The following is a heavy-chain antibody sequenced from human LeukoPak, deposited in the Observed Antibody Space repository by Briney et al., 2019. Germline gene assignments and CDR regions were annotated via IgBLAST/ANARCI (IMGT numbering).Heavy chain of an antibody. CDR2: MYTSGSA. Sequence: SETLSLTCTGSGVSISSGSYYWRWLRQPAGKGLEWIARMYTSGSANYNPALKSGVTISVDTSKNQVSLKLSSVTAAATAVYCCAREGLNMVREITPKEAWGWFDPWGQGTLVTVSS. J-gene: IGHJ5*02. CDR3: AREGLNMVREITPKEAWGWFDP. D-gene: IGHD3-10*01. V-gene: IGHV4-61*02. CDR1: GVSISSGSYY.